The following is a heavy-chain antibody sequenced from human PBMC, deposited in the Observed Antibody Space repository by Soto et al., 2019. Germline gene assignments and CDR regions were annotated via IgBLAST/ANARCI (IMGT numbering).Heavy chain of an antibody. CDR3: ARAWDIVVVPAAILSGAFDI. Sequence: ASVKVSCKASGGTFSGYAISWVRQAPGQGLEWMGGIIPIFGTANYAQKFQGRVTITADKSTSTAYMELSSLRSEDTAVYYCARAWDIVVVPAAILSGAFDIWGQGTMVTVSS. CDR2: IIPIFGTA. J-gene: IGHJ3*02. V-gene: IGHV1-69*06. CDR1: GGTFSGYA. D-gene: IGHD2-2*02.